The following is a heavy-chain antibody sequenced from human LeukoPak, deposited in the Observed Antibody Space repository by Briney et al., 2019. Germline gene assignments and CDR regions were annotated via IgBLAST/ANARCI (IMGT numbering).Heavy chain of an antibody. D-gene: IGHD3-10*01. Sequence: SVKVSCKASGGTFSSYAISWVRQAPGQGLEWMGGIIPIFGTANYAQKFQGRVTITTDESTSTAYMELSSLRSEDTAVYYCARDRYYYGSGIRAQAIDYWGQGTLVTVSS. CDR3: ARDRYYYGSGIRAQAIDY. J-gene: IGHJ4*02. CDR1: GGTFSSYA. CDR2: IIPIFGTA. V-gene: IGHV1-69*05.